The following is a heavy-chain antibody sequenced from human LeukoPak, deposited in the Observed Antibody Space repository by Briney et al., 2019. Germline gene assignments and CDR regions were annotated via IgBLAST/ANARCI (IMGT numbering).Heavy chain of an antibody. V-gene: IGHV4-39*01. D-gene: IGHD6-19*01. CDR1: GDSISSYY. Sequence: PSETLSLTCTVSGDSISSYYWGCIRQPPGKGLEWIGSIYYSGSTYYNPSLKSRVTISVDTSKNQFSLRLSSVTAADAAVYYCARHLCSGRYFLDSWGQGTLVTVSS. CDR3: ARHLCSGRYFLDS. CDR2: IYYSGST. J-gene: IGHJ4*02.